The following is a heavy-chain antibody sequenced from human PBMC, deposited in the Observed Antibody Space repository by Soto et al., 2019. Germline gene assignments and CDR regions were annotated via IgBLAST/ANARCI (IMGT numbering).Heavy chain of an antibody. D-gene: IGHD6-19*01. CDR3: ARDRIAVAGSYYYGMDV. V-gene: IGHV1-18*01. J-gene: IGHJ6*02. CDR2: ISAYNGNT. Sequence: ASVKVSCKASGYTFTSYGISWVRQAPGQGLEWMGWISAYNGNTNYAQKLQGRVTMTTDTSTSTAYMELRSLRSDDTAVYYCARDRIAVAGSYYYGMDVWGQVTTVTVSS. CDR1: GYTFTSYG.